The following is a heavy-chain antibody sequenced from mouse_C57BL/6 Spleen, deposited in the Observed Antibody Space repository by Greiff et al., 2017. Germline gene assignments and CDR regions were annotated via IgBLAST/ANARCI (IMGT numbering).Heavy chain of an antibody. CDR2: ISSGSSTI. CDR3: AGDGGAY. CDR1: GFTFSDYG. Sequence: EVKLMESGGGLVKPGGSLKLSCAASGFTFSDYGMHWVRQAPEKGLEWVAYISSGSSTIYYADTVKGRFTISRDTAKNTLFLQMTSLRSEDTAMYYCAGDGGAYWGQGTLVTVSA. J-gene: IGHJ3*01. V-gene: IGHV5-17*01.